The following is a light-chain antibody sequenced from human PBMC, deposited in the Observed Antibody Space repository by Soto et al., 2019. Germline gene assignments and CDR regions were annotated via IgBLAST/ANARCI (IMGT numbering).Light chain of an antibody. J-gene: IGKJ5*01. CDR3: MQSTQLPRT. V-gene: IGKV2D-29*02. Sequence: DVVMTQTPLSLSVTPGQPASISCKSSQSLLHITGETFLFWYLQKPGQSPQLLIYEVSTRVSGVPDRFSGSGSGTDFTLEISRVETDDVGIYYCMQSTQLPRTLGQGTRLEIK. CDR2: EVS. CDR1: QSLLHITGETF.